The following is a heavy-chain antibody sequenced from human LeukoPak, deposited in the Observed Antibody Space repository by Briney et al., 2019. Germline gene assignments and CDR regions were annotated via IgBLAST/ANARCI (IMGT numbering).Heavy chain of an antibody. D-gene: IGHD2-15*01. Sequence: GGSLRLSCAASGFTFSSYSMNWVRQAPGKGLEWVSSVSSSSSYIYYADSVKGRFTISRDNAKNSLYLQMNSLRAEDTAVYYCASDGELLPPRNFDYWGQGTLVTVSS. J-gene: IGHJ4*02. CDR3: ASDGELLPPRNFDY. CDR1: GFTFSSYS. V-gene: IGHV3-21*01. CDR2: VSSSSSYI.